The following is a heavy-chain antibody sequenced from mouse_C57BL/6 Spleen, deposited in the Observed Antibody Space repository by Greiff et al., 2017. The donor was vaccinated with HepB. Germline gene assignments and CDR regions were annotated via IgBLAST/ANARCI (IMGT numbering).Heavy chain of an antibody. CDR2: LPPSTGDT. D-gene: IGHD1-1*01. CDR3: ARDYGSSYDWYFDV. V-gene: IGHV1-20*01. CDR1: GYSFTGSF. J-gene: IGHJ1*03. Sequence: VPLQQSGPELVKPGDSVKISCKASGYSFTGSFMTWVMQSPGQSLAFLGRLPPSTGDTFYNQKFKGKATLTVDKSSSTAHMELRSLTSEDSAVYYCARDYGSSYDWYFDVWGTGTTVTVSS.